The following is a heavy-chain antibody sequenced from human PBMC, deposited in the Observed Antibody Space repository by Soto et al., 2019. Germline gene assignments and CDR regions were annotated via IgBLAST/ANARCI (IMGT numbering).Heavy chain of an antibody. CDR1: GYTFTSYG. CDR2: ISAYNGNT. CDR3: ARDPRLVLPYYDYGMDV. V-gene: IGHV1-18*04. J-gene: IGHJ6*02. D-gene: IGHD6-19*01. Sequence: QVQLVQSGAEVKKPGASVKVSCKASGYTFTSYGISWVRQAPGQGLEWMGWISAYNGNTNYAQKLQGRVTMTTDTSTSTAYMELRSLRSDDTAVYYCARDPRLVLPYYDYGMDVWGQGTTVTVSS.